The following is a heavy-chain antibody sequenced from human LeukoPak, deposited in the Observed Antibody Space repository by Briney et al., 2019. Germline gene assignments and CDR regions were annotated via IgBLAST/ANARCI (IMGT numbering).Heavy chain of an antibody. CDR1: GGSISSYY. CDR2: IYYSGST. CDR3: ARHVSGWYGVFDY. D-gene: IGHD6-19*01. J-gene: IGHJ4*02. V-gene: IGHV4-59*08. Sequence: SETLSLTCTVSGGSISSYYWSWIRQPPGKGLEWIGYIYYSGSTNYNPSLKSRVTISVDTSKNQFSLKLCSVTAADTAVYYCARHVSGWYGVFDYWGQGTLVTVSS.